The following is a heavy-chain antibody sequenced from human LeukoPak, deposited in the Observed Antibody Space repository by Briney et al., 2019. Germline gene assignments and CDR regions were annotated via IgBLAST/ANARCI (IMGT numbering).Heavy chain of an antibody. V-gene: IGHV4-30-2*01. D-gene: IGHD5-18*01. J-gene: IGHJ3*02. CDR2: TYASGTT. CDR1: GGSISSGGYY. Sequence: SETLSLTCNVSGGSISSGGYYWTWIRQPPGKGLELIGFTYASGTTYYNPSLKKRVTISVHGSKNHFSLNLSSATAADTAVYYCARDRNGGTAMVIRDAFDIWGQGTMVTVSS. CDR3: ARDRNGGTAMVIRDAFDI.